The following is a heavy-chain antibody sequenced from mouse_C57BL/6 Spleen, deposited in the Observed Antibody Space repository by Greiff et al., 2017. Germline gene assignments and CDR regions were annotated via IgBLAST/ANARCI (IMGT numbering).Heavy chain of an antibody. J-gene: IGHJ3*01. CDR3: AREDGGWLQLFAY. V-gene: IGHV1-55*01. Sequence: QVQLQQSGAELVKPGASVKMSCKASGYTFTSYWITWVKQRPGQGLEWIGDIYPGSGSTNYNEKFKSKATLTVDTSSSTAYMQLSSLTSEDSAVYYCAREDGGWLQLFAYWGQGTLVTVSA. D-gene: IGHD2-3*01. CDR1: GYTFTSYW. CDR2: IYPGSGST.